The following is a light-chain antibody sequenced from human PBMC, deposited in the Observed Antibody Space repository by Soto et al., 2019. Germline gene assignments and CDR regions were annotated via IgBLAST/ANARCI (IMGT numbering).Light chain of an antibody. CDR3: QQYNSYSPSWT. CDR1: QSISSW. CDR2: KAS. J-gene: IGKJ1*01. V-gene: IGKV1-5*03. Sequence: DIQMTQSPSTLSASVGDRVTITCRASQSISSWLAWYEQKPGKAPKLLIYKASSLESGVPSRVSGSGSGTEFTLTISSLQPDDFATYYCQQYNSYSPSWTFGQGTKVDIK.